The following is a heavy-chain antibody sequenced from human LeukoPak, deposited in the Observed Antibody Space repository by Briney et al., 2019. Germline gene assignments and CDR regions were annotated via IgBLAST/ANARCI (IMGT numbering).Heavy chain of an antibody. CDR2: IYYSGST. CDR1: GGSINSFY. J-gene: IGHJ3*02. D-gene: IGHD2-21*02. CDR3: ARVQRDAYCGGDCYSSADGAFDI. V-gene: IGHV4-4*07. Sequence: KPSETLSLTCTVSGGSINSFYWTWIRQPAGKGLEWIGRIYYSGSTNYNPSLKSRVTISVDTSKNQFSLKLSSVTAADTAVYYCARVQRDAYCGGDCYSSADGAFDIWGQGTMVTVSS.